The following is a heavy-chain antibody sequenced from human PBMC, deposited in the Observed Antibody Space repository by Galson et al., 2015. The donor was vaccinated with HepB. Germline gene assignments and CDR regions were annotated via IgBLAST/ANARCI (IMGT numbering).Heavy chain of an antibody. CDR3: AKGYGLFDS. CDR1: GFAFDTHA. D-gene: IGHD5-18*01. CDR2: ISGNGDST. V-gene: IGHV3-23*01. Sequence: SLRLSCAASGFAFDTHAMSWVRQAPGRGLEWISGISGNGDSTFYADSVKGRSTVSRDNSNNMSYLQMNSLRAEDAGLYFCAKGYGLFDSWGQGILVTVSS. J-gene: IGHJ5*01.